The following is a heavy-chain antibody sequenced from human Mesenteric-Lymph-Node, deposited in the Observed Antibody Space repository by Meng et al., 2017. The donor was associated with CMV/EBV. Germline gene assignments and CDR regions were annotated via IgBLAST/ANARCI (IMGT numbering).Heavy chain of an antibody. Sequence: SETLSLTCAVSSGSVSSSHWWSWVRQPPGKGLEWIGEVYHNGNTNYNPSLRSRVTISVDRSKNQFSLKLSSVTAADTAVYYCARGQRIVVVPAARRQFDPWGQGTLVTVSS. D-gene: IGHD2-2*01. CDR1: SGSVSSSHW. V-gene: IGHV4-4*02. CDR2: VYHNGNT. J-gene: IGHJ5*02. CDR3: ARGQRIVVVPAARRQFDP.